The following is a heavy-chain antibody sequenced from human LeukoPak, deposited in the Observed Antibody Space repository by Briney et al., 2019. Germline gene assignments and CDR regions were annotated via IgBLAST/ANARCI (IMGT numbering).Heavy chain of an antibody. V-gene: IGHV3-21*01. CDR1: GFTFSSYS. CDR2: ISSSSYI. D-gene: IGHD6-13*01. CDR3: ARFSVGSSFDY. Sequence: GGSLRLSCAASGFTFSSYSMNWVRQAPGKGLEWVSSISSSSYIYYADSVKGRFTIPRDNAKNSLYLQMNSLRAEDTAVYYCARFSVGSSFDYWGQGTLVTVSS. J-gene: IGHJ4*02.